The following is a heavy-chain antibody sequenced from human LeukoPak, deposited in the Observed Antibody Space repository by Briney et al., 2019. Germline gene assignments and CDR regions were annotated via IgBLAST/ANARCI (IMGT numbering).Heavy chain of an antibody. J-gene: IGHJ4*02. CDR2: ISVSGSRT. CDR3: ARDYKADY. CDR1: GFTFSSYA. Sequence: SGGSLRLSCAASGFTFSSYAMTWVRQAPGKGLEWVSAISVSGSRTNYADSVKGRFTISRDNSKNTLFLQMNRLRADDTAVYYCARDYKADYWGQGTLVTVSS. D-gene: IGHD1-1*01. V-gene: IGHV3-23*01.